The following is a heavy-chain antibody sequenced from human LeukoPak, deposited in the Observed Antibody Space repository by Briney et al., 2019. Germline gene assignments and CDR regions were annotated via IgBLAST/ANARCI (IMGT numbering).Heavy chain of an antibody. D-gene: IGHD6-13*01. V-gene: IGHV4-34*01. J-gene: IGHJ4*02. CDR1: GGSFSGYY. Sequence: SETLSLTCAVYGGSFSGYYWSWIRQPPGKGLEWIGEINHSGSTYYNPSLKSRVTISVDRSKNQFSLKLSSVTAADTAVYYCASSEAAAGKFDYWGQGTLVTVSS. CDR2: INHSGST. CDR3: ASSEAAAGKFDY.